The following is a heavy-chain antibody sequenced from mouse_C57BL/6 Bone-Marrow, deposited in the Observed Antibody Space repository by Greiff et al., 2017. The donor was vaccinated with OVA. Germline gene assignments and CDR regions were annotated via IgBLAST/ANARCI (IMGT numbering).Heavy chain of an antibody. CDR3: RAYDYGCAMDY. D-gene: IGHD1-1*02. V-gene: IGHV1-59*01. Sequence: QVQLQQPGAELVRPGTSVKLSCKASGYTFTSYWMHWVKQRPGQGLEWIGVIDPSDSYTNYNQKFKGKATLTVDTSSSTAYMQLSSLTSEDSVVYSCRAYDYGCAMDYGDRGTSVTVTA. J-gene: IGHJ4*01. CDR1: GYTFTSYW. CDR2: IDPSDSYT.